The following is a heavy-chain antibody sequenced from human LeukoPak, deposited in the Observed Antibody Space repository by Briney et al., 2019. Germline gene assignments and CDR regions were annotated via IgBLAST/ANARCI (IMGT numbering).Heavy chain of an antibody. J-gene: IGHJ1*01. V-gene: IGHV3-15*01. CDR2: IKSKTDGGTT. CDR3: TTWSGSYLSAEYFQH. D-gene: IGHD1-26*01. CDR1: GFTFSNAW. Sequence: KSGGSLRLSCAASGFTFSNAWMSWVRQAPGKGLEWVGRIKSKTDGGTTDYAAPVKGRFTISRDDSKNTLYLQMNSLKTEDTAVYYCTTWSGSYLSAEYFQHWGQGTLVTVSS.